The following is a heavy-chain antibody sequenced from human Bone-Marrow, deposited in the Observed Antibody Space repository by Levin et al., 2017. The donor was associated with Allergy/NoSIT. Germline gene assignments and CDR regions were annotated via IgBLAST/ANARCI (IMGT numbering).Heavy chain of an antibody. CDR1: GYTFSHYW. J-gene: IGHJ6*02. V-gene: IGHV5-51*01. Sequence: KVSCRASGYTFSHYWIGWVRQMPGKGPEWMGNIFPDGSDTRYSPSFQGQVTISVDQSTSTAYLQWGSLKPSDTAIYYCARTLPRGYNGMAVWGQGTTVTASS. D-gene: IGHD2/OR15-2a*01. CDR3: ARTLPRGYNGMAV. CDR2: IFPDGSDT.